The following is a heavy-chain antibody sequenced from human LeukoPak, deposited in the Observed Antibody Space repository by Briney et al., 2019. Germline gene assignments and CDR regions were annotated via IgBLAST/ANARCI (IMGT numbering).Heavy chain of an antibody. D-gene: IGHD5-12*01. CDR3: ARVTVGYSGYEGVDY. Sequence: GASVKVSCKAAGYTFTSYDINWVGEATGQGVEWMGWMNPNSGNTGYAQKFQGRVTMTRNTSISTAYMELSSLRSEDTAVYYCARVTVGYSGYEGVDYWGQGTLVTVSS. J-gene: IGHJ4*02. CDR2: MNPNSGNT. CDR1: GYTFTSYD. V-gene: IGHV1-8*01.